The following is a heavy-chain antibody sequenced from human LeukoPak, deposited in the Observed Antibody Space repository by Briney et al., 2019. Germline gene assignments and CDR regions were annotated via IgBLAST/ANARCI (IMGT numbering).Heavy chain of an antibody. V-gene: IGHV4-30-2*01. CDR1: GGSISSGGYS. CDR3: ARGGGYARDYFDY. Sequence: SQTLSLTCAVSGGSISSGGYSWSWIRQPPGKGLEWIGYIYHSGSTYYNPSLKSRVTISVDRSKNQFSLKLSSVTAADTAVYYCARGGGYARDYFDYWGQGTLVTVSS. J-gene: IGHJ4*02. CDR2: IYHSGST. D-gene: IGHD5-12*01.